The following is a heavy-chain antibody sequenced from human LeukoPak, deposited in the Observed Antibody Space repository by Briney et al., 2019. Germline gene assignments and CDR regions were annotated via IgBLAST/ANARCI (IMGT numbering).Heavy chain of an antibody. J-gene: IGHJ4*02. D-gene: IGHD2-2*03. CDR1: GGSISSYY. CDR2: IYYSGST. Sequence: SETLSLTCTVSGGSISSYYWGWIRRPPGKGLEWIGHIYYSGSTNYNPSLKSRVTISVDTSKNQFSLKLSSVTAADTAVYYCARHSRLDKSSLSWADYWGQGTLVTVSS. CDR3: ARHSRLDKSSLSWADY. V-gene: IGHV4-59*08.